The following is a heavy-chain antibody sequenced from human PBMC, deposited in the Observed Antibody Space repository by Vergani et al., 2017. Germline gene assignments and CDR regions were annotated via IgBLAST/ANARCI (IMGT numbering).Heavy chain of an antibody. CDR1: GSSIRSSNYY. CDR2: IYYSGGT. CDR3: ARHSTVEWLVKLGWIDP. J-gene: IGHJ5*02. Sequence: QLQLQESGPGLVKPSATLSLTFSVSGSSIRSSNYYWGWLRQPPGKGLEWIAGIYYSGGTYYNPSLKSRGTISVDTSKNQFSLKLSSVTAADTAVYFCARHSTVEWLVKLGWIDPWGQGILVTVSS. V-gene: IGHV4-39*01. D-gene: IGHD6-19*01.